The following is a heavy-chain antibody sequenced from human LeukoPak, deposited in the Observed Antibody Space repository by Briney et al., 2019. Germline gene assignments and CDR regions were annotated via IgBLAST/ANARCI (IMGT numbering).Heavy chain of an antibody. CDR2: IYYSGST. CDR3: ARGRYSSSLDY. CDR1: GGSISSGDYY. J-gene: IGHJ4*02. Sequence: SETLSLTCTVSGGSISSGDYYWSWLRQPPGKGREWIGYIYYSGSTYYNPSLKSRVTISVDTSKNQFSLKLSSVTAADTAVYYCARGRYSSSLDYWGQGTLVTVSS. D-gene: IGHD6-13*01. V-gene: IGHV4-30-4*08.